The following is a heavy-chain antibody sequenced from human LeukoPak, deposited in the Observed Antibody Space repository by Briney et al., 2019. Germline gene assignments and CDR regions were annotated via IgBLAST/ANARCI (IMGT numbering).Heavy chain of an antibody. Sequence: GGSLRLSCAASGFALSNYAMHWVRQAPGKGLEWVTNISFDGRNTHYVDSVKGRFTISRDNSKNTLYLQMSSLRPEDTAVYYCTRGPATDYYDTSGYWDYWGQETLVTVSS. CDR3: TRGPATDYYDTSGYWDY. CDR2: ISFDGRNT. J-gene: IGHJ4*02. CDR1: GFALSNYA. D-gene: IGHD3-22*01. V-gene: IGHV3-30*04.